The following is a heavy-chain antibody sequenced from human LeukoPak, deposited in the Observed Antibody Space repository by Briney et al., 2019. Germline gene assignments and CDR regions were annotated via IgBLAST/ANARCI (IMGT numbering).Heavy chain of an antibody. Sequence: NPSETLSLTCTVSGGSISSSSYYWGWIRQPPGKGLEWIGSIYYSGSTYYNPSLKSRGTISVDTSKNQFSLKLSSVTAADTAVYYCARQWYNWNSNNYFDYWGQGTLVTVSS. CDR3: ARQWYNWNSNNYFDY. CDR1: GGSISSSSYY. V-gene: IGHV4-39*01. J-gene: IGHJ4*02. CDR2: IYYSGST. D-gene: IGHD1-7*01.